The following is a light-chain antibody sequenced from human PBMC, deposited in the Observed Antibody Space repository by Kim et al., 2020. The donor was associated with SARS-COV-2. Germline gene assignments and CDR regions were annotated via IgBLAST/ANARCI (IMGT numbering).Light chain of an antibody. V-gene: IGKV3-11*01. Sequence: ALRSMSPGERATLTCRASQSVTNYLAWYQQKPGQAPRLLIFDASNRATGIPARFSGSGSGTDFTLTISSLEPEDFAVYYCQQRSDFGGGTKVDIK. CDR3: QQRSD. CDR1: QSVTNY. CDR2: DAS. J-gene: IGKJ4*01.